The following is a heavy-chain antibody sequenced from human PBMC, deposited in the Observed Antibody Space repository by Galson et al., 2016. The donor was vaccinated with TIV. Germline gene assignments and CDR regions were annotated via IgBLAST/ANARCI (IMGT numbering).Heavy chain of an antibody. Sequence: SLRLSCAASGFAFRSFWMSWVRQAPGKGLEWVANIEEDGSETYYVDSVKGRYTISRDNAKNSLHLQMNSLKTEDTALYYCDTERYCSSTTCPLTFDSWGQGTLVTVSS. D-gene: IGHD2-2*01. CDR3: DTERYCSSTTCPLTFDS. CDR1: GFAFRSFW. CDR2: IEEDGSET. V-gene: IGHV3-7*03. J-gene: IGHJ4*02.